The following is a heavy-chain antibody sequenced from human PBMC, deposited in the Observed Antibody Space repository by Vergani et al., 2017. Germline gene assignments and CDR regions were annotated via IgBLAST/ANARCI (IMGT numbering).Heavy chain of an antibody. V-gene: IGHV4-39*07. CDR1: GGSISSSSYY. CDR2: IYYSGST. D-gene: IGHD3-3*01. CDR3: AREKVWGGHFDY. J-gene: IGHJ4*02. Sequence: QLQLQESGPGLVKPSETLSLTCTVSGGSISSSSYYWGWIRQPPGKGLEGIGSIYYSGSTYYNPSLKSRVTISVDTSKNQFSLKLSSVTAADTAVYYCAREKVWGGHFDYWGQGTLVTVSS.